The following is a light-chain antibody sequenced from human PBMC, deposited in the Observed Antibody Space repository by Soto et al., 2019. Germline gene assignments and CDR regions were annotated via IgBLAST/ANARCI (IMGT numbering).Light chain of an antibody. Sequence: QSALTQPASVSGSPGQSITISCTGTSSDVGNYDLVSWYQQHPGKAPTLMIYEVSKRPSGVSDRFSGSKSGNTASLTISGLQAEDEADYYCCSYADGSTFYVFGTGTKVTVL. CDR3: CSYADGSTFYV. V-gene: IGLV2-23*02. CDR1: SSDVGNYDL. CDR2: EVS. J-gene: IGLJ1*01.